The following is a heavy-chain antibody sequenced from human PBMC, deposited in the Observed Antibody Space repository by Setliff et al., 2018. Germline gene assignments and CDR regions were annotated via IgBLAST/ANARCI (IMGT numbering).Heavy chain of an antibody. D-gene: IGHD3-22*01. V-gene: IGHV4-39*07. Sequence: PSETLSLTCAVYGGSFSSYYWGWIRQPPGKGLEWIGSIYYSGSTYYNPSLKSRVTISVDTSKNQFSLKLSSVTAADTAVYYCARSKPPTYYYDSSGYYPFDYWGQGTLVTVSS. CDR3: ARSKPPTYYYDSSGYYPFDY. CDR2: IYYSGST. J-gene: IGHJ4*02. CDR1: GGSFSSYY.